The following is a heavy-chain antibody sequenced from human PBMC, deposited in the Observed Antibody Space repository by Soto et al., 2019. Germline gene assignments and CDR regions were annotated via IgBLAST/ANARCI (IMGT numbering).Heavy chain of an antibody. J-gene: IGHJ4*02. CDR3: AKDLGELALDY. Sequence: EVQLLESGGRLVQPGGSLRLSCAASGFTFGTYAMSWVRQAPGKGLEWVSAISGSGGSTYYADSVKGRFTISRDNSKNTLYLQMNSLRAGDTAVYYCAKDLGELALDYWGQGTLVTVSS. V-gene: IGHV3-23*01. D-gene: IGHD3-10*01. CDR1: GFTFGTYA. CDR2: ISGSGGST.